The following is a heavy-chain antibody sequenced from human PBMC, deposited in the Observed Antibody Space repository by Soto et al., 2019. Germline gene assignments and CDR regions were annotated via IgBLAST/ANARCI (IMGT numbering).Heavy chain of an antibody. CDR2: MNPNSGNT. V-gene: IGHV1-8*01. D-gene: IGHD2-21*01. CDR3: AGNSDCYYHDGYYSDGIDV. Sequence: ASVKVSCKASGYTFTSYDINWVRQATGQGLEWMGWMNPNSGNTGYAQKFQGRVTMTRNTSISTAYMELSSLRSEDTAVYYCAGNSDCYYHDGYYSDGIDVWGQGTMVTVSS. CDR1: GYTFTSYD. J-gene: IGHJ3*01.